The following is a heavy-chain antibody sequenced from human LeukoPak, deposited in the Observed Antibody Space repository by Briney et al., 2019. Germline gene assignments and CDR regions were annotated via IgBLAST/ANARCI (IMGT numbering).Heavy chain of an antibody. D-gene: IGHD1-14*01. V-gene: IGHV3-21*01. CDR3: ARDPGAYIDY. CDR2: ISSSSSYI. CDR1: GFTFTSYS. Sequence: PGGSLRLSCEAAGFTFTSYSMNWVRQAPGKGLEWVSSISSSSSYIYYADSVKGRFTISRDNAKNSLDLQMNSLRAEDTAVYYCARDPGAYIDYWGQGTLVTVSS. J-gene: IGHJ4*02.